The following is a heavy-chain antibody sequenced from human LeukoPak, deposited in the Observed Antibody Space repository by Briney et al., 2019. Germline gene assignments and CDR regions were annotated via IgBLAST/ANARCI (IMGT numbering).Heavy chain of an antibody. V-gene: IGHV3-21*01. CDR1: GFTFSSYS. J-gene: IGHJ4*02. CDR2: ISSSSYI. Sequence: GGSLRLSCAASGFTFSSYSMNWVRQAPGKGLEWVSSISSSSYIYYADSVKGRFTISRDNAKNSLYLQMNSLRTEDTAVYYCAREGPDYWGQGTLVTVSS. CDR3: AREGPDY.